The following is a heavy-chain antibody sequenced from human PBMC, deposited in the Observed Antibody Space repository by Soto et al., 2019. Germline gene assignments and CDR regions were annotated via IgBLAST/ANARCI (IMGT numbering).Heavy chain of an antibody. V-gene: IGHV4-39*01. CDR3: ARRDSSSWYYFDY. CDR2: IYYSGST. Sequence: QLQLQESGPGLVKPSETLSLTCTVSGGSISSSSYYWGWIRQPPGKGLESIGSIYYSGSTYYNPSLKSRVTISVDTSKNQFSLKLSSVTAADTAVYYCARRDSSSWYYFDYWGQGTLVTVSS. J-gene: IGHJ4*02. D-gene: IGHD6-13*01. CDR1: GGSISSSSYY.